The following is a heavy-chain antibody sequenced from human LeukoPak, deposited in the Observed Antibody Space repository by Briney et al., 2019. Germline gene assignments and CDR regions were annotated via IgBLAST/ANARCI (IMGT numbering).Heavy chain of an antibody. Sequence: GGSLRLSCAASGFTFSSYAMSWVRQAPGKGLEWVSAISGSGGSTYYADSVKGRFTISRDNSKNTLYLQLNSLRAEDTAVYYCARDWGLTTVVTYYFDYWGQGTLVTVSS. D-gene: IGHD4-23*01. J-gene: IGHJ4*02. CDR3: ARDWGLTTVVTYYFDY. V-gene: IGHV3-23*01. CDR2: ISGSGGST. CDR1: GFTFSSYA.